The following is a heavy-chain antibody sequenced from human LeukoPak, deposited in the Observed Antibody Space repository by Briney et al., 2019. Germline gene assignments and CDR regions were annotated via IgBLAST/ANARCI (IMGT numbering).Heavy chain of an antibody. CDR3: AKAASSSWPSYYYGMDV. J-gene: IGHJ6*02. CDR1: GFTFSSYA. CDR2: ISGSGGST. Sequence: GGSLRLSCAASGFTFSSYAMSWVRQAPGKGLECVSAISGSGGSTYYADSVKGRFTISKDNSKNTVYLQMSSLRVDDTAVYYCAKAASSSWPSYYYGMDVWGQGTTVTVSS. V-gene: IGHV3-23*01. D-gene: IGHD6-13*01.